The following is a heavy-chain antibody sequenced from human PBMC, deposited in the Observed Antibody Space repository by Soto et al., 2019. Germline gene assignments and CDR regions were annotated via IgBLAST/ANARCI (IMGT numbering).Heavy chain of an antibody. CDR2: FDPEDGET. J-gene: IGHJ5*02. Sequence: GASVKVSCKVSGYTLTELSMHWVRQAPGKGLEWMGGFDPEDGETIYAQKFQGRVTMTEDTSTDTAYMELSSLRSEDTAVYYCATVGGGYSYGYYWFDPWGQGTLVTVSS. D-gene: IGHD5-18*01. CDR1: GYTLTELS. V-gene: IGHV1-24*01. CDR3: ATVGGGYSYGYYWFDP.